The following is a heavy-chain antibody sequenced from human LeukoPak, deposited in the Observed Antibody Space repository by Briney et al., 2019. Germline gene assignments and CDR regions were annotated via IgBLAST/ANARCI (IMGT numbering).Heavy chain of an antibody. CDR1: GYTFTSYD. V-gene: IGHV1-8*01. CDR2: MSPNSGNT. CDR3: ARGVGDSGDY. D-gene: IGHD3-16*01. J-gene: IGHJ4*02. Sequence: VASVKVSCKASGYTFTSYDINWVRQATGQGLEWMGWMSPNSGNTDYAQKFQGRVTMTRNTSISTAYMELSSLRSEDTAVYYCARGVGDSGDYWGQGTLVTVSS.